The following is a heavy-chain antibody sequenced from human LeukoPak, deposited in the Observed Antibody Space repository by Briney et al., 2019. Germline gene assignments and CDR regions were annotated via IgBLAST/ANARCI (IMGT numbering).Heavy chain of an antibody. CDR1: GFTFSSSA. CDR3: AKSGRDYGDDRDYYYYGMDV. D-gene: IGHD4-17*01. V-gene: IGHV3-23*01. CDR2: ISASGGST. Sequence: GGSLRLSCAASGFTFSSSAMSWVRQVPGKGLEWVSGISASGGSTSYADSVKGRFTISRDNSKNTLYLQMNSLRAEDTAVYYCAKSGRDYGDDRDYYYYGMDVWGQGTTVTVSS. J-gene: IGHJ6*02.